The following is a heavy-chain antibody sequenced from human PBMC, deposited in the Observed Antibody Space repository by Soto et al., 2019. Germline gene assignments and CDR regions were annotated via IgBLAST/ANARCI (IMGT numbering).Heavy chain of an antibody. V-gene: IGHV4-30-4*01. J-gene: IGHJ4*02. CDR1: GGSISNVNYC. D-gene: IGHD3-16*01. CDR3: TRGTSGANVHY. CDR2: ISDGGST. Sequence: QVQLQESGPGLVKPSQTLSLTCTVSGGSISNVNYCLSWIRQSPDKGLEWIGHISDGGSTYHNPSLELRLTISVDTSNNQFSLKLRSVSASHTAVYYCTRGTSGANVHYWGQGILVTVSS.